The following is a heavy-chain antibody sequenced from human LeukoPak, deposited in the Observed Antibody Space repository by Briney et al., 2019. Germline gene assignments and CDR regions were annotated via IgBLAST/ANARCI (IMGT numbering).Heavy chain of an antibody. V-gene: IGHV3-23*01. CDR2: ITRDGNT. CDR1: GFTFSIYA. CDR3: TRLSGYYLFDY. J-gene: IGHJ4*02. Sequence: PGGSLRLSCPASGFTFSIYAMTWVRQAPGKGLEWISVITRDGNTHYADSVKGRFTFSRDNSQNTVFLQMSSLGAEDTAVYYCTRLSGYYLFDYWGQGNLVTVSS. D-gene: IGHD2/OR15-2a*01.